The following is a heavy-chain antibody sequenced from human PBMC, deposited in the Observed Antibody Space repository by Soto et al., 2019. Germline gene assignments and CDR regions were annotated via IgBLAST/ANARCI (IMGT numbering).Heavy chain of an antibody. V-gene: IGHV3-7*04. J-gene: IGHJ6*02. CDR3: ARDRPGYYYYYGMDV. CDR2: IKQDGSEK. Sequence: GGSLRLSCAASGFTFSSYWMSWVRQATGKGLEWVANIKQDGSEKYYVDSVKGRFTISRDNAKNSLYLQMNSLRAEDTAVYYCARDRPGYYYYYGMDVWGQGTTVTVSS. CDR1: GFTFSSYW.